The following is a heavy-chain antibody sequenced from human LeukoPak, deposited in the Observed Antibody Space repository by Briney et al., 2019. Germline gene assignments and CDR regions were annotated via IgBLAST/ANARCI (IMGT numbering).Heavy chain of an antibody. CDR3: ARETVYYDILTGYVY. J-gene: IGHJ4*02. CDR1: GYTFTSYG. Sequence: ASVKVSCKASGYTFTSYGISWVRQAPGQGLEWMGWISAYNGNTNYAQKLQGRVTVTTDTSTSTAYMELRSLRSDDTAVYYCARETVYYDILTGYVYWGQGTLVTVSS. CDR2: ISAYNGNT. V-gene: IGHV1-18*01. D-gene: IGHD3-9*01.